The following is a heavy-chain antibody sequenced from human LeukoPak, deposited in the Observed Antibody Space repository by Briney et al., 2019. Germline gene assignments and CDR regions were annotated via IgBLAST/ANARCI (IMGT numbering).Heavy chain of an antibody. V-gene: IGHV3-30*02. CDR1: GFTFSFYG. J-gene: IGHJ6*03. CDR3: ARTYYDFWSGFSRYYYYMDV. D-gene: IGHD3-3*01. Sequence: PGGSLRLSCAASGFTFSFYGMHWVRQVPGKGLEWVAFIRYDGTSKYYADSVKGRFTISRDNSRNSVYLQMNSLTTDDTAVYYCARTYYDFWSGFSRYYYYMDVWGKGTTVTVSS. CDR2: IRYDGTSK.